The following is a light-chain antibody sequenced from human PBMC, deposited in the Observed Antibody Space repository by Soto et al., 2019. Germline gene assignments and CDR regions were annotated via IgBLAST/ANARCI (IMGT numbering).Light chain of an antibody. V-gene: IGKV1-9*01. CDR1: QGISIH. J-gene: IGKJ4*01. Sequence: DIPLTQSPSFLSSSVGDRVTISCRASQGISIHLAWYQQKPGKAPKLLIYAASTLESGDPSRFSGSGSGTEFTLTISSLQPEDFATYYCQQLNSYPLTFGGGTKVEIK. CDR3: QQLNSYPLT. CDR2: AAS.